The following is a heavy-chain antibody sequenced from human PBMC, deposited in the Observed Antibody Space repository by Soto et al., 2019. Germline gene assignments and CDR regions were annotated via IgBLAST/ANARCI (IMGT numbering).Heavy chain of an antibody. CDR2: IYYSGST. CDR3: ARCGYDYIWGSYRYTPVPFFDY. CDR1: GGSISSGGYY. D-gene: IGHD3-16*02. V-gene: IGHV4-31*03. J-gene: IGHJ4*02. Sequence: SETLSLTCTVSGGSISSGGYYWSWIRQHPGKGLEWIGYIYYSGSTYYNPSLKSRVTISVDTSKNQFSLKLSSVTAADTAVYYCARCGYDYIWGSYRYTPVPFFDYWGQGTLVTVSS.